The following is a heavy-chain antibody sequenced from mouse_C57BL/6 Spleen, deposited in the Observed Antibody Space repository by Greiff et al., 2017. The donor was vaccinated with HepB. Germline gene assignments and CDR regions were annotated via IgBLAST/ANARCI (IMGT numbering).Heavy chain of an antibody. Sequence: EVKLVESGGGLVKPGGSLKLSCAASGFTFSDYGMHWVRQAPEKGLEWVAYISSGSSTIYYADTVKGRFTISRDNAKNTLFLQMTSLRSEDTAMYYCARPGYGNYPWYFDVWGTGTTVTVSS. D-gene: IGHD2-10*02. J-gene: IGHJ1*03. V-gene: IGHV5-17*01. CDR2: ISSGSSTI. CDR3: ARPGYGNYPWYFDV. CDR1: GFTFSDYG.